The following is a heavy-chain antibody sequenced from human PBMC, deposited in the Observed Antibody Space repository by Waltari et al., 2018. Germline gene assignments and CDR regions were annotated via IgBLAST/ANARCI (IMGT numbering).Heavy chain of an antibody. CDR3: ARDVGNVGGNY. J-gene: IGHJ4*02. Sequence: EVQLVESGGGLVQPGGSLRLSCLVSGFTFSDYWMSWVRQAPGKGREWVANIKQDVIEIYEADSVKGRFTISRDNAKNSLFLKMNSLRAEDTAVYYCARDVGNVGGNYWGQGTLVTVSS. D-gene: IGHD3-10*01. CDR2: IKQDVIEI. CDR1: GFTFSDYW. V-gene: IGHV3-7*01.